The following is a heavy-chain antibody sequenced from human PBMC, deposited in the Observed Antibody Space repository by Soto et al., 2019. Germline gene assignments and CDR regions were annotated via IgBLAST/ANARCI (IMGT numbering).Heavy chain of an antibody. CDR1: GFTFSTYA. D-gene: IGHD6-13*01. J-gene: IGHJ6*02. CDR3: AKVTKRAAAGRYEYYKYGMDV. CDR2: ISGSGGSS. Sequence: EGQLLESGGGLVQPGGSLRLSCAASGFTFSTYAMTWVRQAPGKGLEWVSVISGSGGSSYYAASVKGRFTISRDNSKNTVYLQMNGLRAEDTALYFCAKVTKRAAAGRYEYYKYGMDVWGQGTTVTVSS. V-gene: IGHV3-23*01.